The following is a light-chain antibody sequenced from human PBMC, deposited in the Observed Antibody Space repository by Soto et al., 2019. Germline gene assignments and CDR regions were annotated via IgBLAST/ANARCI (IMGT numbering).Light chain of an antibody. CDR2: DVS. Sequence: QSALTQPRSVSGSPGQSVTISCTGTSSDVGGYKYVSWYQQHPGKAPKLIIYDVSKRPSGVPDRFSGSKSGNTASLTISGLQAEDEADYYCCSYAGNYSVNVGGGTKLTVL. CDR3: CSYAGNYSVN. J-gene: IGLJ2*01. V-gene: IGLV2-11*01. CDR1: SSDVGGYKY.